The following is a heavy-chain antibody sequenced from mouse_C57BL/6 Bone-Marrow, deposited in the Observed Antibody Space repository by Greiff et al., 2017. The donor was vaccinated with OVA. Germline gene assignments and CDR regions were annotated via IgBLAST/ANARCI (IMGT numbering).Heavy chain of an antibody. CDR1: GFSLTSYG. CDR2: IWRGGST. CDR3: AKIGSYYSNYVYYAMDY. J-gene: IGHJ4*01. D-gene: IGHD2-5*01. Sequence: VQVVESGPGLVQPSQSLSITCTVSGFSLTSYGVHWVRQSPGKGLEWLGVIWRGGSTDYNAAFMSRLSITKDNSKSQVFFKMNSLQADDTAIYYCAKIGSYYSNYVYYAMDYWGQGTSVTVSS. V-gene: IGHV2-5*01.